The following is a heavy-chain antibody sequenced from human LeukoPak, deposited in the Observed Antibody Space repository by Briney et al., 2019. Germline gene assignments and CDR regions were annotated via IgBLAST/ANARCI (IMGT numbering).Heavy chain of an antibody. J-gene: IGHJ4*02. D-gene: IGHD3-22*01. CDR1: GFTFSTYF. V-gene: IGHV3-64D*06. CDR3: VKDDSYYYDSSGYPH. Sequence: PGGSLRLSCSASGFTFSTYFMHWVRQAPGKGVEYGSAICSNGGTTYYADSVKGRFTISRDNSKNTLYLQMSSLRAEDTAVYHCVKDDSYYYDSSGYPHWGQGTLVTVSS. CDR2: ICSNGGTT.